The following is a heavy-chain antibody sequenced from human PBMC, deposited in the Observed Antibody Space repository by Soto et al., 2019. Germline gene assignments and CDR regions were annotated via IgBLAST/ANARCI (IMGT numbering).Heavy chain of an antibody. CDR1: GFTFNSYG. Sequence: GASVQVSGKTSGFTFNSYGISWVRQSPGQGLEWMGWIRLDRGNTNYAKKFQGRVTMTTDTSTSTAYMELTSLRFDDTAVYYCVRSAMAGDCYYYCMDVWGQGTTVTVSS. CDR3: VRSAMAGDCYYYCMDV. J-gene: IGHJ6*02. D-gene: IGHD6-19*01. V-gene: IGHV1-18*01. CDR2: IRLDRGNT.